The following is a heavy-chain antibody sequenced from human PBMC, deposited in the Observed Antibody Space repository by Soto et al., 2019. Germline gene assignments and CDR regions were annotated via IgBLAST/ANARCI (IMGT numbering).Heavy chain of an antibody. J-gene: IGHJ1*01. D-gene: IGHD4-17*01. CDR1: GGSIRSSPYY. Sequence: QLQLQESGPGLVKPSETLSLNCSVSGGSIRSSPYYWGWIRQPPGKGLEYIGSIFHSGSTYYNPSLPNRVTISVDTSKNKFSLQLNSVTTADTAVYYCSRLNDYVEYFQHWGQGALVTVSS. CDR2: IFHSGST. CDR3: SRLNDYVEYFQH. V-gene: IGHV4-39*01.